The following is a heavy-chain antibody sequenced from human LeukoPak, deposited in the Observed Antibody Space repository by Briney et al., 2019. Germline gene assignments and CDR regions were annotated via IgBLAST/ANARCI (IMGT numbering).Heavy chain of an antibody. CDR3: ARELWLEYYFDY. Sequence: PGGSLRLSCAASGFTFSSSGMHWVRQAPGKGLEWVAVIWYDGSTKNYADSVKGRFTISRDNSKNTLYLQMNSLRAEDTAVYYCARELWLEYYFDYWGQGTLVTVSS. CDR2: IWYDGSTK. CDR1: GFTFSSSG. D-gene: IGHD3-10*01. V-gene: IGHV3-33*01. J-gene: IGHJ4*02.